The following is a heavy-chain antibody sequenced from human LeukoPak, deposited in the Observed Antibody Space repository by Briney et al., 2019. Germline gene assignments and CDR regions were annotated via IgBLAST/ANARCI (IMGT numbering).Heavy chain of an antibody. V-gene: IGHV4-39*01. J-gene: IGHJ6*02. Sequence: SETLSLTCTVSGGSISSSTYYWGWIRQPPGRGLDWIGSIYYSGSTYYNPSLKSRVTISVDTSKNQFSLKLSSVTAADRPVYYCARGSGGYYYYYYGMDVWGQGPTVTVSS. D-gene: IGHD3-16*01. CDR1: GGSISSSTYY. CDR3: ARGSGGYYYYYYGMDV. CDR2: IYYSGST.